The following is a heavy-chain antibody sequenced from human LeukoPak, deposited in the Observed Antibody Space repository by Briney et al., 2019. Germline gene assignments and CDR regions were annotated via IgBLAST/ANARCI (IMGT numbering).Heavy chain of an antibody. Sequence: SETLSLTCTVSGGSISSSSYYWGWIRQPPGKGLEWIGSIYYSGSTYYNPSLKSRVTISVDTSKNQFSLKLSSVTAADTAVYYCARDFYYYGSGSSQYYFDYWGQGTLVTVSS. CDR2: IYYSGST. D-gene: IGHD3-10*01. CDR1: GGSISSSSYY. V-gene: IGHV4-39*07. CDR3: ARDFYYYGSGSSQYYFDY. J-gene: IGHJ4*02.